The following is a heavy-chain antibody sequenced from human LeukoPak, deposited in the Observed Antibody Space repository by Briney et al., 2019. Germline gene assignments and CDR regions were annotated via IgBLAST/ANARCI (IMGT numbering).Heavy chain of an antibody. V-gene: IGHV3-23*01. CDR3: AKRGVVIRVILVGFHKEAYYFDS. D-gene: IGHD3-22*01. Sequence: GGSLRLSCAASGFTFSSYAMSWVRQAPGKGLEWVSFISPSGDRTSNADSVEGRFTISRDNTRNTLYLQMNSLRDEDTAVYFCAKRGVVIRVILVGFHKEAYYFDSWGQGALVTVSS. J-gene: IGHJ4*02. CDR1: GFTFSSYA. CDR2: ISPSGDRT.